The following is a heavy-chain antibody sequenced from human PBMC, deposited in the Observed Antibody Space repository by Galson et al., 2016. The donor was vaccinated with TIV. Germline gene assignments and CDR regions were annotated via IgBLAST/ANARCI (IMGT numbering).Heavy chain of an antibody. V-gene: IGHV3-30*18. CDR1: GFTFSKHA. Sequence: SLRLSCAASGFTFSKHAMHWVRQAPGKGLEWLAVISYDGIKEFYVDSVRGRFTISRDNSKDTLHLQMNSLRPEDSAVYYCVQDQGSYGYFYNGMDVWGQGTTVTVSS. D-gene: IGHD3-16*01. J-gene: IGHJ6*02. CDR3: VQDQGSYGYFYNGMDV. CDR2: ISYDGIKE.